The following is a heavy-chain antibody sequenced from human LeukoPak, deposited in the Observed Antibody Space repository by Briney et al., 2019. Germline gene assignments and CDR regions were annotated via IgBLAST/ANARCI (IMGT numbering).Heavy chain of an antibody. CDR2: ISSSSSTI. D-gene: IGHD1-26*01. CDR3: ARIPSRGGSYYEPFGY. Sequence: SGGSLRLSCAASGFTFSSYSMNWVRQAPGKGLEWVSYISSSSSTIYYADSVKGRFTISRDNAKNSLYLQMNSLRDEDTAVYYCARIPSRGGSYYEPFGYWGQGTLVTVSS. CDR1: GFTFSSYS. V-gene: IGHV3-48*02. J-gene: IGHJ4*02.